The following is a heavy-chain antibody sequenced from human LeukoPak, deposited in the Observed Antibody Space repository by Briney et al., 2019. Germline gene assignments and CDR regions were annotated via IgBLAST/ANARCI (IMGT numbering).Heavy chain of an antibody. D-gene: IGHD6-13*01. J-gene: IGHJ4*02. V-gene: IGHV4-4*07. Sequence: PETQSLTCTVSGGSISSYYWSWIRQPAGKGLEWIGRIYTSGSTNYNPSLKSRVTMSVDTSKNQFSLKLSSVTAADTAVYYCAAEYSSSWYPFDYWGQGTLVTVSS. CDR1: GGSISSYY. CDR3: AAEYSSSWYPFDY. CDR2: IYTSGST.